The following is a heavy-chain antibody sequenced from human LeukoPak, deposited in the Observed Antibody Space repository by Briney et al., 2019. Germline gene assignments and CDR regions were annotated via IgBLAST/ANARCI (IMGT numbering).Heavy chain of an antibody. V-gene: IGHV3-66*02. CDR1: GFTISSNY. J-gene: IGHJ3*02. CDR2: IYGGGST. Sequence: GGSLRLSCEASGFTISSNYMSWVRQAPGTGLEWVSVIYGGGSTYYADSVKGRLTISRDNSRNPLYLQMNSLRTEDTPVYYCARRIQYYYDSSGSGAFDIWGQGTMVTVPS. CDR3: ARRIQYYYDSSGSGAFDI. D-gene: IGHD3-22*01.